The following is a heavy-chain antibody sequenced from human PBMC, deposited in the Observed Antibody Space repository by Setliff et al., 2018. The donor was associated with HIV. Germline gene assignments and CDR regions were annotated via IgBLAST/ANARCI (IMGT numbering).Heavy chain of an antibody. CDR1: GGSISTGDYY. J-gene: IGHJ6*03. V-gene: IGHV4-31*03. Sequence: SETLSLTCTVSGGSISTGDYYWAWIRHYPGKGLEWIGYVFYKGSTFYNPSLKSRVSISVLRSTDQFFLRLNSVTAADTAVYYCVRTNYYYYYMDVWGKGTTVTVSS. CDR2: VFYKGST. CDR3: VRTNYYYYYMDV.